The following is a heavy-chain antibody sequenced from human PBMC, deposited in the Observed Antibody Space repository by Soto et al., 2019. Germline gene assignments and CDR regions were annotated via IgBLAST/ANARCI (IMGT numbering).Heavy chain of an antibody. J-gene: IGHJ4*02. CDR2: IYYSGST. CDR3: ARRYGDCFDY. D-gene: IGHD4-17*01. Sequence: QVQLQESGPGLVKPSETLSLTCTVSGGSISSYYWSWIRQPPGKGLEWIGYIYYSGSTNYNPSLKSRVTISVDTSENQFSLNLSSVTAADTAVYYCARRYGDCFDYWGQGTLVTVSS. CDR1: GGSISSYY. V-gene: IGHV4-59*08.